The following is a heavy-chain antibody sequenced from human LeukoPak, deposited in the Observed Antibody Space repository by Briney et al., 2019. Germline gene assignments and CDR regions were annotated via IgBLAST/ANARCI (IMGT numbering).Heavy chain of an antibody. CDR1: GGSISSHY. V-gene: IGHV4-59*08. CDR3: ARSIAAAGTLLDY. D-gene: IGHD6-13*01. Sequence: PSETLSLTCTVSGGSISSHYWSWIRQPPGKGLEWIGYIYYSGSTNYNPSLKSRVTISVDTSKNQFSLKLSSVTAADTAVYYCARSIAAAGTLLDYWGQGTLVTVSS. CDR2: IYYSGST. J-gene: IGHJ4*02.